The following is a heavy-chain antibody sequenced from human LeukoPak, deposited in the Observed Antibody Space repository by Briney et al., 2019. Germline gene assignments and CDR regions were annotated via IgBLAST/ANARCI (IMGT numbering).Heavy chain of an antibody. CDR2: TNHSGST. Sequence: PSETLSLTCAVYGGSFSGYYWSWIRQPPGKGLEWIGETNHSGSTNYNPSLKSRVTISVDTSKNQFSLKLSSVTAADTAVYYCAREGYSYGYVGYWGQGTLVTVSS. D-gene: IGHD5-18*01. CDR3: AREGYSYGYVGY. CDR1: GGSFSGYY. J-gene: IGHJ4*02. V-gene: IGHV4-34*01.